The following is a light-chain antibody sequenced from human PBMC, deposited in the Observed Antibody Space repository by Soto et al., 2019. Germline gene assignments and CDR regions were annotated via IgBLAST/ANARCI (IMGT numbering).Light chain of an antibody. Sequence: DIQMTQSPSTLSASLGDRVTITCRASQSISSWLAWYQQKPGKAPRLLIYDASSLERGVPSRFSGSGSETEFTLTISSLQPDDFPTYYCQQYNSYSQAFGQGTKVEVK. CDR1: QSISSW. V-gene: IGKV1-5*01. CDR2: DAS. CDR3: QQYNSYSQA. J-gene: IGKJ1*01.